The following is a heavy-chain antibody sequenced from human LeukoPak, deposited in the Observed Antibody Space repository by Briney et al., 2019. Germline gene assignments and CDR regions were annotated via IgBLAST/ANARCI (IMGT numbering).Heavy chain of an antibody. D-gene: IGHD5-18*01. Sequence: SETLSLTCTVSGGSISNYYLSWIRQPPGKGLEWIGYIYYSGSTNFNPSLKSRVTISVDTSKNQSSLKLSSVTAADTAVYYCARGPRGYSYGWRAFDIWGQGTMVTVSS. CDR3: ARGPRGYSYGWRAFDI. J-gene: IGHJ3*02. CDR2: IYYSGST. CDR1: GGSISNYY. V-gene: IGHV4-59*01.